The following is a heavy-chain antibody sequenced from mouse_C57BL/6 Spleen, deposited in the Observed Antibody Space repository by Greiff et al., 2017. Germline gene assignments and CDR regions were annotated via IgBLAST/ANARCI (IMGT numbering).Heavy chain of an antibody. CDR1: GYTFTSYW. Sequence: QVQLKQPGAELVKPGASVKVSCKASGYTFTSYWMHWVKQRPGQGLEWIGRIHPSDSDTNYNQKFKGKATLTVDKSSSTAYMQLSSLTSEDSAVYYCAIRNDYEGFAYWGQGTLGTVSA. J-gene: IGHJ3*01. V-gene: IGHV1-74*01. D-gene: IGHD2-4*01. CDR2: IHPSDSDT. CDR3: AIRNDYEGFAY.